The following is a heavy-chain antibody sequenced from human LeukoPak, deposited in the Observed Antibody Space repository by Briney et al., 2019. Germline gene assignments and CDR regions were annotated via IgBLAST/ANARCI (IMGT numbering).Heavy chain of an antibody. Sequence: GGSLRLSCAASGFTFSSYGMHWVRQAPGKGLEWVAFIRYDGSNKYYADSVEGRFTISRDNSKNTLYLQMNSLRAEDTAAYYCAKVMVVRGNWFDPWGQGTLVTVSS. CDR2: IRYDGSNK. CDR1: GFTFSSYG. CDR3: AKVMVVRGNWFDP. V-gene: IGHV3-30*02. J-gene: IGHJ5*02. D-gene: IGHD2-8*01.